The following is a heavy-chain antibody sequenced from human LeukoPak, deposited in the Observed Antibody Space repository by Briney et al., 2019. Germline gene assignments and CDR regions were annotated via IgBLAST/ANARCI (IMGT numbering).Heavy chain of an antibody. CDR2: INSDGSST. J-gene: IGHJ4*02. D-gene: IGHD2-2*01. CDR1: GFTFSSYW. Sequence: GGSLRLSCAASGFTFSSYWMHWVRQAPGKGLVWVSRINSDGSSTSYADSVKGRFTISRDNAKNTLYLQMNSLRAEDTAVYYCARDRGCRSTSCYPGFDYWGQGTLVTASS. CDR3: ARDRGCRSTSCYPGFDY. V-gene: IGHV3-74*01.